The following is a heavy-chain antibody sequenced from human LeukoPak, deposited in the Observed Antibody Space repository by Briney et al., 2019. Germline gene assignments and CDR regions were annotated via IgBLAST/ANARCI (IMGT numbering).Heavy chain of an antibody. CDR1: GFIFSNYN. V-gene: IGHV3-69-1*01. Sequence: PGGSLRLSCAASGFIFSNYNMNWVRQAPGKGLEWVSSISSRRFTYYADSVMGRFTFSRDNAKNSLFLQMNSLCAEDTAVYYCARGHDYAEYMDVWGKGTTVTVSS. CDR2: ISSRRFT. D-gene: IGHD4-17*01. J-gene: IGHJ6*03. CDR3: ARGHDYAEYMDV.